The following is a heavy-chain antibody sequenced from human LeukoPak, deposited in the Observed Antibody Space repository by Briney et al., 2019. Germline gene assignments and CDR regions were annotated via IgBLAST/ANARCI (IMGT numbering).Heavy chain of an antibody. J-gene: IGHJ5*02. CDR2: INYSGNT. D-gene: IGHD2-15*01. CDR3: ARVVGGFDP. V-gene: IGHV4-59*01. Sequence: PSETLSLTCTVSGGSISTYYWSWIRQPPGKGLEWIGYINYSGNTNYNPSLKSRVTISVDTSKNQFSLKLSSVTAADTAVYYCARVVGGFDPWGQGTLVTVSS. CDR1: GGSISTYY.